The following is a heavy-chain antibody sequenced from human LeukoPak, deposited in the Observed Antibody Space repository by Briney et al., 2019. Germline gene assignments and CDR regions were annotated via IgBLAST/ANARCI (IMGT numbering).Heavy chain of an antibody. J-gene: IGHJ5*02. CDR2: ISSSSSYI. CDR3: AASRVGWFDP. CDR1: GFTFSSYS. Sequence: GRSLRLSCAASGFTFSSYSMNWVRQAPGKGLEWVSSISSSSSYIYYADSVKGRFTISRDNAKNSLYLQMNSLRAEDTAVYYCAASRVGWFDPWGQGTLVTVSS. V-gene: IGHV3-21*01.